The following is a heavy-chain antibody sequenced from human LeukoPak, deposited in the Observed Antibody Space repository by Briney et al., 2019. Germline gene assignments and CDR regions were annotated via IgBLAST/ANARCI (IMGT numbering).Heavy chain of an antibody. CDR2: IWYDGSKK. J-gene: IGHJ5*02. D-gene: IGHD5-18*01. Sequence: GRSLRLSCAASGFTFSSHGMHWVRQAPGKGLEWVALIWYDGSKKYYADSVKGRFTISRDDSKNTLYLQMNSLRAEDTAMYYCAKDLSYGYNWFDPWGQGTLVTVSS. CDR3: AKDLSYGYNWFDP. CDR1: GFTFSSHG. V-gene: IGHV3-33*06.